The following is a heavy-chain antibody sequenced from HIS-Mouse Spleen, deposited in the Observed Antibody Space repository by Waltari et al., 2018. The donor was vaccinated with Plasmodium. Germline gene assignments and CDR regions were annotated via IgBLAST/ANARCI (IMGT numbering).Heavy chain of an antibody. CDR3: AKDRRSSSWYVDY. Sequence: QVQLVESGGGVVQPGRSLRVSCAASGFTFGTYGMHWVRQAPGKGLEWVAVISYDGSNKYYADSVKGRFTISRDNSKNTLYLQMNSLRAEDTAVYYCAKDRRSSSWYVDYWGQGTLVTVSS. J-gene: IGHJ4*02. CDR2: ISYDGSNK. CDR1: GFTFGTYG. V-gene: IGHV3-30*18. D-gene: IGHD6-13*01.